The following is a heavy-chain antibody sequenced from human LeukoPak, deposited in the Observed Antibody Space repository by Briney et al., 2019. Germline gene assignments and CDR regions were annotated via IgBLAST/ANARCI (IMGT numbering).Heavy chain of an antibody. V-gene: IGHV3-48*01. Sequence: GGSLRLSCAASGFTFSSYSMNWVRQAPGKGLEWASYISSSSSTIDYADSVKGRFTISRDNAKNSLYLQMNSLRAEDTAVYYCARRGDSGSYYNYYYYMDVWGKGTTVTVSS. J-gene: IGHJ6*03. CDR3: ARRGDSGSYYNYYYYMDV. CDR1: GFTFSSYS. D-gene: IGHD1-26*01. CDR2: ISSSSSTI.